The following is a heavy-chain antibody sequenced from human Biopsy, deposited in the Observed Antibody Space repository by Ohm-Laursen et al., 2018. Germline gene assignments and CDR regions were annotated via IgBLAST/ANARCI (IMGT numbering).Heavy chain of an antibody. CDR1: GFTFSAYY. J-gene: IGHJ4*02. V-gene: IGHV3-9*01. CDR3: AKDVEMFGELSFDS. CDR2: ISFNSGTI. Sequence: SLRLSCAASGFTFSAYYMAWMRQAPGKGLEWVSTISFNSGTIAYADSVKGRFTISRDSAKNSVYLQMNSLRAEDTALYYCAKDVEMFGELSFDSWGQGTLVTVSS. D-gene: IGHD3-10*02.